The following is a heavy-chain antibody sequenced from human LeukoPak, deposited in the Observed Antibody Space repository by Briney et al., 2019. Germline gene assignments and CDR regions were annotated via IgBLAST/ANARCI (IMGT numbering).Heavy chain of an antibody. Sequence: ASVKVSCKASGYTFTSYGISWVRQAPGQGLEWMGWISAYNGNTNYAQKLQGRVTMTTDTSTSTAYMELRSLRSDDTAVYYCARDGGTRITIFGVVPVNDYWGQGTLVTVSS. J-gene: IGHJ4*02. CDR3: ARDGGTRITIFGVVPVNDY. CDR2: ISAYNGNT. V-gene: IGHV1-18*01. D-gene: IGHD3-3*01. CDR1: GYTFTSYG.